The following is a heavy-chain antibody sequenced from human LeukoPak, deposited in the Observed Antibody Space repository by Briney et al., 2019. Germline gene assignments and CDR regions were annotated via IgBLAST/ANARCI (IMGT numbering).Heavy chain of an antibody. CDR3: ASISEAGWQQYKNAFDI. V-gene: IGHV1-8*01. CDR1: GYTFTSYD. CDR2: MNPNSGNT. Sequence: GASVKVSCKASGYTFTSYDINWVRQAPGQGLEWMGWMNPNSGNTGYAQKFQGRVTMTRNTSISTAYMELSSLRSEDTAVYYCASISEAGWQQYKNAFDIWGQGTMVTVSS. D-gene: IGHD6-13*01. J-gene: IGHJ3*02.